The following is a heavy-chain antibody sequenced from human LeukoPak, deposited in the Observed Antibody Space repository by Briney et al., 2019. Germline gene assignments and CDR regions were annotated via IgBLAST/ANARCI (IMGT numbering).Heavy chain of an antibody. CDR2: ISSDGSKK. CDR3: ARDKYCSTGSCYSGNFDY. CDR1: GFTFSNYA. J-gene: IGHJ4*02. V-gene: IGHV3-30*04. D-gene: IGHD2-15*01. Sequence: PGGSLRLSCAASGFTFSNYAMHWVRQAPGKGLGWVAVISSDGSKKYYADSVEGRFTISRDNSKNTLYLQMNSLRAEDTAVHYCARDKYCSTGSCYSGNFDYWGQGTLVTVSS.